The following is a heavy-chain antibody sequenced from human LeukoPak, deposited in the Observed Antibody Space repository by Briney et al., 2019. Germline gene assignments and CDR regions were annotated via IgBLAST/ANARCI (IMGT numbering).Heavy chain of an antibody. CDR2: ISGSGGST. CDR3: ARAKLGYCSSTSCYFGGWFDP. V-gene: IGHV3-23*01. D-gene: IGHD2-2*01. CDR1: GFTFSSYA. J-gene: IGHJ5*02. Sequence: GGSLRLSCAASGFTFSSYAMSWVRQAPGKGLEWVSAISGSGGSTYYADSVKGRFTISRDNSKNTLYLQMNSLRAEDTAVYYCARAKLGYCSSTSCYFGGWFDPWGQGTLVTVSS.